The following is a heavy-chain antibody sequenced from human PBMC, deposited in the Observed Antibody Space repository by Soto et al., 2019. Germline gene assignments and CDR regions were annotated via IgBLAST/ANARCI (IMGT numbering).Heavy chain of an antibody. D-gene: IGHD3-22*01. V-gene: IGHV3-7*01. CDR3: ARRIGDYFYDTTAFYDY. CDR2: IKEDGSER. J-gene: IGHJ4*02. Sequence: PGGSLRLSCAGFGFTFSTYWMTWVRQAPGKGLEWVANIKEDGSERYYVDSVKGRFTISRDNAENTLYLQMARLRAEDTAVYYCARRIGDYFYDTTAFYDYWGLGTLVTVSS. CDR1: GFTFSTYW.